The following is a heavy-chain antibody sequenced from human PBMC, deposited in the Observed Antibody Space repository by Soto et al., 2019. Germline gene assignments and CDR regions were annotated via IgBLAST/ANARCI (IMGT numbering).Heavy chain of an antibody. J-gene: IGHJ6*02. CDR1: GGTFSSYA. CDR2: IIPIFGTA. V-gene: IGHV1-69*12. Sequence: QVQLVQSGAEVKKPGSSVKVSCKASGGTFSSYAISWVRQAPGQGLEWMGGIIPIFGTANYAQKFQGRVTITADESTSXXYMELGRLRAEDTAVYYCATSYNRNDGPYYSGIDVWGQGTTVTVSS. CDR3: ATSYNRNDGPYYSGIDV. D-gene: IGHD1-1*01.